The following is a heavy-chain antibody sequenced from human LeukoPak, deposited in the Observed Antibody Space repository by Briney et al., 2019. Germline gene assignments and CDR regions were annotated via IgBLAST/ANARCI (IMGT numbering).Heavy chain of an antibody. J-gene: IGHJ3*02. D-gene: IGHD2-15*01. CDR3: ATSRYCSGGDCYSLAFDI. Sequence: GGSLRLSCAASGFTFSNYFMHCVRQAPGKGLEYFSAISRTGSTTYYTNSVKGRFTISRDNSKNTLYLQMGSLRAEDMAVYYCATSRYCSGGDCYSLAFDIWGQGTMVTVSS. CDR1: GFTFSNYF. CDR2: ISRTGSTT. V-gene: IGHV3-64*01.